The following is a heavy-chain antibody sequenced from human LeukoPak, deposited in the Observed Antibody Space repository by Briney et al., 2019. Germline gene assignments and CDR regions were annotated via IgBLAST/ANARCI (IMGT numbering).Heavy chain of an antibody. CDR2: ISSSSSYI. J-gene: IGHJ4*02. V-gene: IGHV3-21*01. CDR1: GFTFSSYS. CDR3: ATGVWSGYPYFDY. Sequence: GGSLRLSCAASGFTFSSYSMNWVRQAPGKGLEWVSSISSSSSYIYYADSVKGRFTISRDNAKNSLYLQMNSLRAEDTAVYYCATGVWSGYPYFDYRGQGTLVTVSS. D-gene: IGHD3-3*01.